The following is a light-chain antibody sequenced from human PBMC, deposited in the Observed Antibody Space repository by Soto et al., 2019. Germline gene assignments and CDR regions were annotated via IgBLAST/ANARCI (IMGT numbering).Light chain of an antibody. Sequence: QSVLTQPPSVSEAPSQRVTISCSGSSSNIGNNAVNWYQQLPGKAPKLLIYYDDLLPSGVSDRFSGSKSGTSASLAISGLQSEDEADYYCAAWDDSLNGVVFGGGTTLTVL. CDR3: AAWDDSLNGVV. V-gene: IGLV1-36*01. CDR2: YDD. CDR1: SSNIGNNA. J-gene: IGLJ2*01.